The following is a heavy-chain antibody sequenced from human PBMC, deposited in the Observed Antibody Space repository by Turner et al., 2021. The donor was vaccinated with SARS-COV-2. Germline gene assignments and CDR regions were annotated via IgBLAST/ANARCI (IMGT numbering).Heavy chain of an antibody. Sequence: EVQLVESGGGLVKPGGSLRLSCAASGFTLSSDSMNWVRQAPGKGLEWVSSISSISSYIYYAYSVKGRFTISRDNAKNSLYLQLNSLRAEDTAVYYCATIAAAGPDFYYYYGMDVWGQGTTVTVSS. V-gene: IGHV3-21*01. J-gene: IGHJ6*02. CDR2: ISSISSYI. D-gene: IGHD6-13*01. CDR3: ATIAAAGPDFYYYYGMDV. CDR1: GFTLSSDS.